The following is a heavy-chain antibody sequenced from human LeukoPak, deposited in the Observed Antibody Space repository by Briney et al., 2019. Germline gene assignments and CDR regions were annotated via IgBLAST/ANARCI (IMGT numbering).Heavy chain of an antibody. CDR2: IYYSGST. CDR3: ARCRGYFDSSGCYNPMDV. J-gene: IGHJ6*02. D-gene: IGHD3-22*01. CDR1: GGSISSYY. V-gene: IGHV4-59*01. Sequence: SGTLSLTCTVSGGSISSYYWNWIRQPPGKGLEWIGYIYYSGSTNYNPSLKSRVTMSLDTSKNQFSLKLSSVTAADTAVYYCARCRGYFDSSGCYNPMDVWGQGTTVTVSS.